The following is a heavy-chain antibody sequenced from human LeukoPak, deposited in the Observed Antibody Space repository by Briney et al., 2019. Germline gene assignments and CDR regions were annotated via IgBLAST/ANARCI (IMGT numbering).Heavy chain of an antibody. V-gene: IGHV3-11*06. Sequence: GGSLTLSCAASGFIFSDDYMNWIRQAPGKGLEWVSLISSGSGDDTNYADSVRGRFTISRDNTKNSLYLQMNSLRAEDTAVYYCVRDVGRYWANWFDPWGQGTLVTVSS. CDR2: ISSGSGDDT. D-gene: IGHD1-26*01. CDR1: GFIFSDDY. J-gene: IGHJ5*02. CDR3: VRDVGRYWANWFDP.